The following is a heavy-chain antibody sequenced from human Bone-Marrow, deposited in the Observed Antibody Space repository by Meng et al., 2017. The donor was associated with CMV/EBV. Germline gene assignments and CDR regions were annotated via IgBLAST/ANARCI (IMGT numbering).Heavy chain of an antibody. CDR3: AREYSGSSYYYGMDV. CDR2: INPSGGST. J-gene: IGHJ6*02. V-gene: IGHV1-46*01. D-gene: IGHD1-26*01. Sequence: ASVKVSCKASGYNFIDYLLHWVRQAPGQGLEWMGIINPSGGSTSYAQKFQGRVTMTRDTSTSTVYMELSSLRSEDTAVYYCAREYSGSSYYYGMDVWGQGNTVTVSS. CDR1: GYNFIDYL.